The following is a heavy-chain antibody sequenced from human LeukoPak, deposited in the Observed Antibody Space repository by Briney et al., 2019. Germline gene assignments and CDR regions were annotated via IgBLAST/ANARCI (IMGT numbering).Heavy chain of an antibody. J-gene: IGHJ4*02. CDR3: ARQTGSGLFTLP. Sequence: SETLSLTCTVSGVPISSSNSYWGWIRQPPGKGLEWIGSIYYTGNTYYNASLKSRVTISIDTSNNQISLRLISVTATDTAMYYCARQTGSGLFTLPGGQGTLVTVSS. D-gene: IGHD3/OR15-3a*01. CDR1: GVPISSSNSY. CDR2: IYYTGNT. V-gene: IGHV4-39*01.